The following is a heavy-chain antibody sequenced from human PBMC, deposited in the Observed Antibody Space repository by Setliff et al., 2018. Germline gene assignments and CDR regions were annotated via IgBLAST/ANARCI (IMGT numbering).Heavy chain of an antibody. J-gene: IGHJ5*02. Sequence: TSETLSLTCTVSGGSVSNSGFFWGWLRQAPGKGLGWIGNIYDSGSSNYNASLKSRLIITRDTSKNQISLKLTSVTAADTAVYYCGRGFSRIEGWGNWLDPWGQGILVTVSS. CDR1: GGSVSNSGFF. CDR3: GRGFSRIEGWGNWLDP. D-gene: IGHD2-15*01. V-gene: IGHV4-39*01. CDR2: IYDSGSS.